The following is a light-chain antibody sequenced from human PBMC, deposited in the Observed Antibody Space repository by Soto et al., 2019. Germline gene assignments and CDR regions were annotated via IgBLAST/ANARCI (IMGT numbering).Light chain of an antibody. CDR1: QSVGTK. V-gene: IGKV3-15*01. Sequence: ELVMTQSPATLSVSPREGATLTCKASQSVGTKLAWYQQKPGQAPRLLIFGASARATGVPARFSGSGSGTHFTLTITSLQAEDVAVYYCQQYYSSPPTFGQGTKVDIK. J-gene: IGKJ1*01. CDR2: GAS. CDR3: QQYYSSPPT.